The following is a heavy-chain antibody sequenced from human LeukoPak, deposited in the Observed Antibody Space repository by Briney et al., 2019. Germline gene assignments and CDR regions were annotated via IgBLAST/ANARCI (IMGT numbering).Heavy chain of an antibody. CDR3: AREFDFNYDYVWGSPVGRYFDY. CDR1: GGSISSGGYY. CDR2: IYYSGST. J-gene: IGHJ4*02. D-gene: IGHD3-16*01. V-gene: IGHV4-31*03. Sequence: SETLSLTCTVSGGSISSGGYYWSWIRQHPGKGLEWIGYIYYSGSTYYNPSLKSRVTISVDTSKNQFSLKLSSVTAADTAVYYCAREFDFNYDYVWGSPVGRYFDYWGQGTLVTASS.